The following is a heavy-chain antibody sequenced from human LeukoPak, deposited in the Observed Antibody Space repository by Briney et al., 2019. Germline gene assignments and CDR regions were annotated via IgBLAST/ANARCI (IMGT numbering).Heavy chain of an antibody. J-gene: IGHJ4*02. V-gene: IGHV3-30*02. Sequence: PGGSLRLSCAASGFTFSSYGMHWVRQAPGKGLEWVAFIRYDGSNKYYADSVKGRFTISRDNSKNMLYLQMNSLRAEDTAVYYCAKDLRGLTGTLSYWGQGTLVTVSS. CDR3: AKDLRGLTGTLSY. D-gene: IGHD3-10*01. CDR1: GFTFSSYG. CDR2: IRYDGSNK.